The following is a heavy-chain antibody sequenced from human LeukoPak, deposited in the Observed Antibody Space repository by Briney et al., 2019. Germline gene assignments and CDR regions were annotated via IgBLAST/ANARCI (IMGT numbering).Heavy chain of an antibody. CDR1: GFTFSKYW. CDR3: ASVEMVV. Sequence: GGSLRLSSAASGFTFSKYWMHWVRQPPGKGLVWVSRINNDETNIRYADSVKGRFTISRDNTKNTLYLQMNSLRVEDTAVYYCASVEMVVWGKGTTVIVSS. J-gene: IGHJ6*04. CDR2: INNDETNI. V-gene: IGHV3-74*01.